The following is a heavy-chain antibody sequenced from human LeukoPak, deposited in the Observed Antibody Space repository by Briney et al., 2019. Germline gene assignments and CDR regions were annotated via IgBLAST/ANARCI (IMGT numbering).Heavy chain of an antibody. J-gene: IGHJ4*02. V-gene: IGHV5-51*01. D-gene: IGHD5-18*01. CDR1: GYSFTSYW. CDR2: IYPGDSDT. CDR3: ARQAYTYAPFDY. Sequence: NRGESLKISCKGSGYSFTSYWIGWVRQMPGKGLEWMGIIYPGDSDTRYSPSFQGQVTISADRSISTAYLQWSSLKASDTAMYYCARQAYTYAPFDYWGQGTLVTVSS.